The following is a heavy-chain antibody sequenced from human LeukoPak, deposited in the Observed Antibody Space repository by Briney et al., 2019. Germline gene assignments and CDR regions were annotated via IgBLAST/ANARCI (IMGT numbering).Heavy chain of an antibody. J-gene: IGHJ4*02. CDR2: ISTSGST. Sequence: SETLSLTCAVSAASISNYYWSWIRQAPGKGLEWIGYISTSGSTNYNPSLKSRVSISLDTSKNRFSLNLNFVTAANTAVYYCASPRSGYRYTFDYWGQGALVTVSS. D-gene: IGHD3-22*01. V-gene: IGHV4-4*09. CDR1: AASISNYY. CDR3: ASPRSGYRYTFDY.